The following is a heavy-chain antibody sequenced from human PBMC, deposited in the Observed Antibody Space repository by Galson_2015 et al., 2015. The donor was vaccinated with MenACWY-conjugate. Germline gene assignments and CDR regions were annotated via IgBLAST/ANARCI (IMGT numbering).Heavy chain of an antibody. V-gene: IGHV3-23*01. CDR2: ISGSGGYT. CDR3: VKEYDNTLPFHS. J-gene: IGHJ4*02. D-gene: IGHD2-2*02. CDR1: GFTFSSCA. Sequence: SLRLSCAASGFTFSSCAMSWVRQAPGKGLEWVSGISGSGGYTYYADSGKGRFTISKDNFKNTLYLQMNSLRADDTAVYFCVKEYDNTLPFHSSGQGTLVPVSS.